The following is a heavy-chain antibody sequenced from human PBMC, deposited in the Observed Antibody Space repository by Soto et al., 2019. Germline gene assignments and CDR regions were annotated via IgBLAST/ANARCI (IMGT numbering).Heavy chain of an antibody. J-gene: IGHJ5*02. CDR1: GGSFSGYY. CDR3: ARLTYYDILTGYYKAPKNWFDP. D-gene: IGHD3-9*01. Sequence: SETLSLTCAVYGGSFSGYYWSWIRQPPGKGLGWIGEINHSGSTNYNPSLKSRVTISVDTSKNQFSLKLSSVTAADTAVYYCARLTYYDILTGYYKAPKNWFDPWGQGTLVTVSS. V-gene: IGHV4-34*01. CDR2: INHSGST.